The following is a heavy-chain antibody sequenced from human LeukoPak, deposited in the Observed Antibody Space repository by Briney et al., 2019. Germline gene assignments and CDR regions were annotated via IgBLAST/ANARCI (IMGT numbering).Heavy chain of an antibody. J-gene: IGHJ4*02. CDR1: GFTVSSNE. CDR2: IWYDGSNK. Sequence: GGSLRLSCAASGFTVSSNEMSWVRQAPGKGLEWVALIWYDGSNKYYADSVKGRFTISRDNSKNTLYLQMNSLRAEDTAVYYCAKDLRYYDFWSGLADYWGQGTLVTVSS. CDR3: AKDLRYYDFWSGLADY. D-gene: IGHD3-3*01. V-gene: IGHV3-33*06.